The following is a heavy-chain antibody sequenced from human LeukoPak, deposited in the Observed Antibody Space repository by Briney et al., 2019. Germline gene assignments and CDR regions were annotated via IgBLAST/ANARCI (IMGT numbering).Heavy chain of an antibody. J-gene: IGHJ6*02. CDR1: GFTLSSHW. D-gene: IGHD3-10*01. Sequence: GGSMRLSCAASGFTLSSHWMHWVRQGPGKGLVWVSRINGEGTSTEYADSVKGRFTISRDNAKNTLYLQMNSLRAEDAAVYYCARGLTMLRGLTHYYYYAMGVWGQGTTVTVSS. CDR2: INGEGTST. V-gene: IGHV3-74*01. CDR3: ARGLTMLRGLTHYYYYAMGV.